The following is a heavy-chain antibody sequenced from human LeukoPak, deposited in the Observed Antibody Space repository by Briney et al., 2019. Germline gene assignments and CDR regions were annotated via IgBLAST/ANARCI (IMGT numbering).Heavy chain of an antibody. D-gene: IGHD2-2*01. CDR3: ARGPARELTVVVPAWDY. Sequence: SETLSLTCAVYGGSFSGYYWSWIRQPPGKGLEWIGEINHSGSTNYNPSLKSRVAISVDTSKNQFSLKLSSVTAADTAVYYYARGPARELTVVVPAWDYWGQGTLVTVSS. CDR2: INHSGST. CDR1: GGSFSGYY. J-gene: IGHJ4*02. V-gene: IGHV4-34*01.